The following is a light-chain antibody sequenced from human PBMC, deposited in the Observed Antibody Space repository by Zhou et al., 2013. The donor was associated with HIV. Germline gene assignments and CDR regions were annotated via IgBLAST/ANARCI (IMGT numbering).Light chain of an antibody. CDR2: LGS. CDR3: MQALQTEWT. Sequence: DIVMTQSPLSLPVTPGEPASISCRSSQSLLHSNGYNYLDWYLQKPGQSPQLLIYLGSNRASGVPDRFSGSGSGTDFTLKISRVEAEDVGVYYCMQALQTEWTFGQGTKVE. J-gene: IGKJ1*01. CDR1: QSLLHSNGYNY. V-gene: IGKV2-28*01.